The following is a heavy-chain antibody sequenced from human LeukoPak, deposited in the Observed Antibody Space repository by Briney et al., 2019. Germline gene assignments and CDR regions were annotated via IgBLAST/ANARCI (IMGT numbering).Heavy chain of an antibody. V-gene: IGHV3-11*04. CDR2: ISSSGSTI. Sequence: RSGGSLRLSCAASGFTFSDYYMSWIRQAPGKGLEWVSYISSSGSTIYYADSVKGRFTISRDNSKNTLYLQMNSLRAEDTAVYYCAKDSYSSGWYNWFDPWGQGTLVTVSS. CDR1: GFTFSDYY. CDR3: AKDSYSSGWYNWFDP. J-gene: IGHJ5*02. D-gene: IGHD6-19*01.